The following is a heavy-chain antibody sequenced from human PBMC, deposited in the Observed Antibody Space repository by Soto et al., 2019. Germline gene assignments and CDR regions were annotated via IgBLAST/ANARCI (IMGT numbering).Heavy chain of an antibody. V-gene: IGHV4-59*01. CDR1: GGSISSYY. D-gene: IGHD1-26*01. J-gene: IGHJ5*02. CDR2: IYYSGST. Sequence: SETLSLTCTVSGGSISSYYWSWIRRPPGKGLEWIGYIYYSGSTNYNPSLNSRVTISVDTSKNQFSLKRSSLTAADTAVYYCAREFYSGSYYGWFDPGGQGTRVTV. CDR3: AREFYSGSYYGWFDP.